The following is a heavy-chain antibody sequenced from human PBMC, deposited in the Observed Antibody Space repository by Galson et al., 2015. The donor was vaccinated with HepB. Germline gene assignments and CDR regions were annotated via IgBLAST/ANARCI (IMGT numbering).Heavy chain of an antibody. V-gene: IGHV2-70*11. J-gene: IGHJ6*02. D-gene: IGHD3-10*01. CDR1: GFSLSTSGMC. CDR3: ARITMVRGDLMDV. Sequence: PALVKPTQTLTLTCTFSGFSLSTSGMCVSWIRQPPGKALEWLARLDWDDDKYYSTSLKTRLTISKDTSKNQVVLTMTNMDPVDTATYYCARITMVRGDLMDVWGQGTTVTVSS. CDR2: LDWDDDK.